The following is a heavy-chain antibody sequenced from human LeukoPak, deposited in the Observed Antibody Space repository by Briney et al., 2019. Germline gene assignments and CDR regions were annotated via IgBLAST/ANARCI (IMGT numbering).Heavy chain of an antibody. CDR1: GFTFSSYA. Sequence: GGSLRLSCAASGFTFSSYAMSWVRQAPGKGLEWVSVIYSGGSTYYADSVKGRFTISRDNSKNTLYLQMNSLRAEDTAVYYCARAQYYYYMDVWGKGTTVTISS. V-gene: IGHV3-66*01. J-gene: IGHJ6*03. CDR3: ARAQYYYYMDV. CDR2: IYSGGST.